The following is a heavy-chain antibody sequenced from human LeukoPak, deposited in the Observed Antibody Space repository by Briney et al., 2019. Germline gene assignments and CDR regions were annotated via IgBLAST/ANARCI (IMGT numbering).Heavy chain of an antibody. Sequence: ASVKVSCKASGGTFSNYAINWVRQAPGQGLEWMGGITPIFGTANYVQKFQGRVTITADKSTSTALMELSRLRSEDTAIYYCARASSDDTAMATPFANWGQGTLVTVSS. CDR2: ITPIFGTA. V-gene: IGHV1-69*06. CDR3: ARASSDDTAMATPFAN. D-gene: IGHD5-18*01. CDR1: GGTFSNYA. J-gene: IGHJ4*02.